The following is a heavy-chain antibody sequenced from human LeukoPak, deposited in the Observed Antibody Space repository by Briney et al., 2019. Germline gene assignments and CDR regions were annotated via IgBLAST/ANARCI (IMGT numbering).Heavy chain of an antibody. D-gene: IGHD3-9*01. J-gene: IGHJ3*02. CDR1: GYTLTELS. CDR3: ATGFDILTGYRVFDI. V-gene: IGHV1-24*01. CDR2: FDPEDGET. Sequence: ASVKVSCKVSGYTLTELSMHWVRQAPGKGLEWMGGFDPEDGETIYAQKFQGRVTMTEDTSTDTAYMELSSLRSEDTAVYYCATGFDILTGYRVFDIWGQGTMVTVSS.